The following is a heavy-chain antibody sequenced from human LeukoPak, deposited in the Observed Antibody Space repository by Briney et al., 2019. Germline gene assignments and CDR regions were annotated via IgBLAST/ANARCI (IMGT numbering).Heavy chain of an antibody. V-gene: IGHV4-39*07. Sequence: SETLSLTCTVSGGSISSSSYYWGWIRQPPGKGLEWIGSIYYSGSTYYNPSLKSRATISVDTSKNQFSLKLSSVTAADTAVYYCARERYYYDSSGFDYWGQGTLVTVSS. D-gene: IGHD3-22*01. CDR1: GGSISSSSYY. CDR2: IYYSGST. CDR3: ARERYYYDSSGFDY. J-gene: IGHJ4*02.